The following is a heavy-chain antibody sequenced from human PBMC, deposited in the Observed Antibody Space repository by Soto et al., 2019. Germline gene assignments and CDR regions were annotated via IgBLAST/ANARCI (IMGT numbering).Heavy chain of an antibody. Sequence: QLQLQASGPGLVKPSETLSLTCTGSGGSISSSSYYWGWIRQPPGKGLDWIASIYDTGDTYYNPSLKSRVTISVDTSKKQFSLKLSSVTAADTAVYYCASRVAVAAYYFDDWGQGSLVTVSS. CDR1: GGSISSSSYY. CDR2: IYDTGDT. V-gene: IGHV4-39*01. J-gene: IGHJ4*02. CDR3: ASRVAVAAYYFDD. D-gene: IGHD6-19*01.